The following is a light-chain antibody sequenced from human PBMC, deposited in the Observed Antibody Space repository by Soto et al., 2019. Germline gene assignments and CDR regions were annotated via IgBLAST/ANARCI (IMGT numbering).Light chain of an antibody. CDR2: GAS. CDR3: QHYGSSPRT. CDR1: HIVSSSY. Sequence: EIVLTQSPGTLSLSPGEGAIFFCRASHIVSSSYLAWYQQKPGQAPRLLIYGASSRATGIPDRFSGSGSGTDFTLTISRLEPEDFAVYYCQHYGSSPRTFGQGTKVEIK. J-gene: IGKJ1*01. V-gene: IGKV3-20*01.